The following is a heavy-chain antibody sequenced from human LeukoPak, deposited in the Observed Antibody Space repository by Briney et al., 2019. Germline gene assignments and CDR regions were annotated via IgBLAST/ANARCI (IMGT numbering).Heavy chain of an antibody. J-gene: IGHJ5*02. D-gene: IGHD4-17*01. Sequence: SDTLSLTCTVSGGXISSYYCSWIRQPPGKGLEWIGYIYYRGNTNYNPSLKSRVTISVDTSKNQFSLKLSSVTAADTAIYYCARHLSGDYTSWFDPWGQGTLVTVSS. V-gene: IGHV4-59*08. CDR3: ARHLSGDYTSWFDP. CDR2: IYYRGNT. CDR1: GGXISSYY.